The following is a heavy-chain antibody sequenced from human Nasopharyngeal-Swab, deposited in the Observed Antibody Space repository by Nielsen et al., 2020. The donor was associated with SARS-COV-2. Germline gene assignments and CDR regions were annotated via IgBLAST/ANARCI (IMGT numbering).Heavy chain of an antibody. D-gene: IGHD5/OR15-5a*01. J-gene: IGHJ6*02. CDR1: GGFISSGGHY. CDR2: IYYSGST. V-gene: IGHV4-31*03. Sequence: SETLSLTCTVSGGFISSGGHYWSWIRQHPGKGLEWIGYIYYSGSTYYNPSLKSRVTISADSSKNHFSLNLTSVTAADTAVYYCARDVSVAGWSYNGMDVWGQGTTVTVSS. CDR3: ARDVSVAGWSYNGMDV.